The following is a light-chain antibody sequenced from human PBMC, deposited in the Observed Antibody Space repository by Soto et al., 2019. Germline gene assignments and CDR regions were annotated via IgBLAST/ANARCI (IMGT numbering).Light chain of an antibody. V-gene: IGLV2-14*01. CDR2: EVN. J-gene: IGLJ1*01. CDR1: STDDGGYNY. CDR3: GSYTSTDTPFV. Sequence: QSVLAEASSVSGCPGQSITISCTGTSTDDGGYNYDSWYQHHPGKGPKLIIYEVNNRPSGVSDRFSGSKSGNKASLTISNLEAEDESDYYCGSYTSTDTPFVFGTGTKVTVL.